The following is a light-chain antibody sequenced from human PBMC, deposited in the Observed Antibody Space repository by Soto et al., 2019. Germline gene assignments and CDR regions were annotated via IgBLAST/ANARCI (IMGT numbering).Light chain of an antibody. J-gene: IGKJ4*01. CDR3: QRRDWPLA. Sequence: EIVLTQSPATLSLSPGERATLSCRASQSISSHLTWYQQKPGQAPRLLIYDASNRATDIPARFSGSGSGTDFTLTISSLEPEDFAVYYCQRRDWPLASGGGTKVEIK. CDR2: DAS. CDR1: QSISSH. V-gene: IGKV3-11*01.